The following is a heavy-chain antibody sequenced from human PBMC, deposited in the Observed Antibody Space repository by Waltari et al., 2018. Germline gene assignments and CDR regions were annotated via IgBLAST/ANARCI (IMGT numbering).Heavy chain of an antibody. Sequence: EVQLVESGGNLVQPGGSLRLSCAASGFAFSTYWMSWVRQAPGKGMELGANVKEDGSEKYYVDSVKGRFTISRDNAKNSLYLQMNSLRAEDTAVYFCARGRVDFAYWGQGTLVTVSS. CDR1: GFAFSTYW. CDR2: VKEDGSEK. V-gene: IGHV3-7*01. J-gene: IGHJ4*02. CDR3: ARGRVDFAY.